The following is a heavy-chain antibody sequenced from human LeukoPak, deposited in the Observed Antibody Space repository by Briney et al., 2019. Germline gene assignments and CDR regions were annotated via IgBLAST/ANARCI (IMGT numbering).Heavy chain of an antibody. CDR3: AREEVGAQQHYYYYGMDV. CDR1: GFTFSSYA. J-gene: IGHJ6*02. V-gene: IGHV3-30*04. CDR2: ISYDGSNK. D-gene: IGHD1-26*01. Sequence: PGGSLRLSCAASGFTFSSYAMHWVRQAPGKGLEWVAVISYDGSNKYYADSVKGRFTISRDNSKNTLYLQMNSLRAEDTAVYYCAREEVGAQQHYYYYGMDVWGQGTTVTVSS.